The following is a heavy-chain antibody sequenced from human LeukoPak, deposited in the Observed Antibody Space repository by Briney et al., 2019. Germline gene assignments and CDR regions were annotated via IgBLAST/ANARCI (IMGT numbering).Heavy chain of an antibody. V-gene: IGHV3-23*01. Sequence: GGSLRLSCAASGFTFSSYAMSWVSQAPGKGLEWVSAIGGSGGSTYYADSVKGRFTISRDNSKNTLYLQMNSLRAEDTAVYYCATFGVVIIDAFDIWGQGTMVTVSS. CDR1: GFTFSSYA. CDR2: IGGSGGST. J-gene: IGHJ3*02. CDR3: ATFGVVIIDAFDI. D-gene: IGHD3-3*01.